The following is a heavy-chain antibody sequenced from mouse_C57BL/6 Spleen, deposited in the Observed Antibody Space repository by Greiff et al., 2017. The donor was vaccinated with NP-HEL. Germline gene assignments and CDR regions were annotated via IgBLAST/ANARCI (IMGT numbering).Heavy chain of an antibody. CDR3: ARDDYGVLAWFAY. V-gene: IGHV3-6*01. CDR1: GYSITSGYY. CDR2: ISYDGSN. J-gene: IGHJ3*01. Sequence: EVQLVESGPGLVKPSQSLSLTCSVTGYSITSGYYWNWIRQFPGNKLEWMGYISYDGSNNYNPSLKNRISITRDTSKNQFFLKLNSVTTEDTATYYCARDDYGVLAWFAYWGQGTLVTVSA. D-gene: IGHD2-4*01.